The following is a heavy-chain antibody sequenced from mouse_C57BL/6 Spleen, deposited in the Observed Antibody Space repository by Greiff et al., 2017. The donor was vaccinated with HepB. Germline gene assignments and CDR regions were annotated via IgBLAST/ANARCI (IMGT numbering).Heavy chain of an antibody. CDR3: ARARDYLSFDY. D-gene: IGHD2-4*01. Sequence: ESGPGLVKPSQSLSLTCSVTGYSITSGYYWNWIRQFPGNKLEWMGYISYDGSNNYNPSLKNRISITRDTSKNQFFLKLNSVTTEDTATYYCARARDYLSFDYWGQGTTLTVSS. CDR2: ISYDGSN. CDR1: GYSITSGYY. J-gene: IGHJ2*01. V-gene: IGHV3-6*01.